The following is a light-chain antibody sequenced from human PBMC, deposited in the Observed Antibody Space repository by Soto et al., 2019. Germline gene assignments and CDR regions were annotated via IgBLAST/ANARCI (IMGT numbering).Light chain of an antibody. CDR1: QSINNL. Sequence: DVQMTQSPSTLSASVGDGVTITCRASQSINNLLAWYQQKPGKAPKFLIYDVSTLESGVPSRFSGSGSGTEFTLTISSLQPEDFAVYYCQHYGTSPPFTFGRGTKVDIK. CDR2: DVS. V-gene: IGKV1-5*01. J-gene: IGKJ2*01. CDR3: QHYGTSPPFT.